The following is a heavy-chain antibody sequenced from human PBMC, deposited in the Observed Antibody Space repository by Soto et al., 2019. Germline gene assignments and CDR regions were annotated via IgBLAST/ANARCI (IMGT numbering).Heavy chain of an antibody. CDR2: IKEDGTEI. CDR3: ARDGDSYNRVAFDI. CDR1: GLTFSSYW. D-gene: IGHD6-13*01. V-gene: IGHV3-7*04. Sequence: EVQLVESGGGLVQPGGSLRLSCEASGLTFSSYWMSWVRQAPGKGLEWVAIIKEDGTEIYYVDSVKGRFTISRDNAKNSLYLQMNSLRAEDTAVYYCARDGDSYNRVAFDIWGQGTMVTVSS. J-gene: IGHJ3*02.